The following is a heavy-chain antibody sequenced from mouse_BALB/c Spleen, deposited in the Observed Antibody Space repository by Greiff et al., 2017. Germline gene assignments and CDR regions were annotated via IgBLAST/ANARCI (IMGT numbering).Heavy chain of an antibody. D-gene: IGHD1-1*01. CDR3: ARSYYDWYFDV. Sequence: EVKLMESGGGLVQPGGSRKLSCAASGFTFSSFGMHWVRQAPEKGLEWVAYISSGSSTIYYADTVKGRFTISRDKPKNTLFLQMTSLRSEDTAMYYCARSYYDWYFDVWGAGTTVTVSS. V-gene: IGHV5-17*02. J-gene: IGHJ1*01. CDR2: ISSGSSTI. CDR1: GFTFSSFG.